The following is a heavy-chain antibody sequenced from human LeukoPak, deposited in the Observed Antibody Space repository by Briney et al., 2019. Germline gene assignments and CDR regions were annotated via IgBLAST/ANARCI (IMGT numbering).Heavy chain of an antibody. CDR2: IDSDDDE. J-gene: IGHJ4*02. V-gene: IGHV2-70*11. CDR1: GFSLTTSGMC. D-gene: IGHD2-2*01. Sequence: SGPALVKPTQTLTLTCTFSGFSLTTSGMCVSWIRQPPGKALEWLARIDSDDDEYYSTSLKTRLTISKDTSENRVVLTMTNMDPVDTATYFCARIGDDTSYYYFDYWGQGTLVTVSS. CDR3: ARIGDDTSYYYFDY.